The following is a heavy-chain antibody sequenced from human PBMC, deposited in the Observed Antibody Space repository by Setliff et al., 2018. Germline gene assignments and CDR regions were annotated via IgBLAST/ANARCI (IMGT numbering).Heavy chain of an antibody. D-gene: IGHD3-22*01. CDR3: ATSTIITYYFDS. CDR1: GFMFSRYA. J-gene: IGHJ4*02. Sequence: GGSLRLSCAASGFMFSRYAMSWVRQAPGRGLEWVSSFSGDYNNTYYKDSVKGRFTISRDNSKNTLYLQMNSLRPEDTAIYYCATSTIITYYFDSWGQGTLVTVSS. V-gene: IGHV3-23*01. CDR2: FSGDYNNT.